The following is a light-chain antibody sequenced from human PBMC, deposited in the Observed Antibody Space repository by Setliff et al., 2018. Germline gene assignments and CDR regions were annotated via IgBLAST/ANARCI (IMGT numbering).Light chain of an antibody. CDR3: VTWDANLSAYV. Sequence: QSVLTQPPSASGTPAQRVTISCSGSSSNIGSNTVNWYQQLPGTAPKLLIYSNNQRPSGVPDRFSSSKSGTSASLAISGLQSEDEADYYCVTWDANLSAYVFGTGTKVTVL. J-gene: IGLJ1*01. CDR1: SSNIGSNT. V-gene: IGLV1-44*01. CDR2: SNN.